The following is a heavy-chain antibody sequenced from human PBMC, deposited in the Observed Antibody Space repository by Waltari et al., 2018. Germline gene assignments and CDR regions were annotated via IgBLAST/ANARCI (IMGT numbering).Heavy chain of an antibody. V-gene: IGHV3-74*01. CDR2: INANGRST. J-gene: IGHJ4*02. CDR3: ATWKFCTGGSCYGWGY. CDR1: GFTFSTYW. Sequence: EVQLVESGGGLAQPGGSRRLYCAASGFTFSTYWILSVRQDPAKGLVWVSRINANGRSTGYADSVRGRFTISRDNAKNTVYLQMNSLRADDSALYYCATWKFCTGGSCYGWGYWGQGTLVTVSS. D-gene: IGHD2-15*01.